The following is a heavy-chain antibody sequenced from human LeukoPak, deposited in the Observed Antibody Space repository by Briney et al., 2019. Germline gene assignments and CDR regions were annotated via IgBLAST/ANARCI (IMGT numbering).Heavy chain of an antibody. CDR2: INAGNGNT. Sequence: ASVKVSCKASGYTFTSYAMHWVRQAPGQRLEWMGWINAGNGNTKYSQKFQGRVTITRDTSASTAYMELSSLRSEDTAVYYCARFPRVYDFWSGYQYYFDYWGQGTLVTVSS. V-gene: IGHV1-3*01. CDR3: ARFPRVYDFWSGYQYYFDY. CDR1: GYTFTSYA. J-gene: IGHJ4*02. D-gene: IGHD3-3*01.